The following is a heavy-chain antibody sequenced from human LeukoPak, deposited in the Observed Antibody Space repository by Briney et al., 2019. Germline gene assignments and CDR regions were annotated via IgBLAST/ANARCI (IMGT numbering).Heavy chain of an antibody. CDR1: GYTFSPYW. D-gene: IGHD3-10*01. Sequence: PGGSLRLSCVASGYTFSPYWMSWVRQTPGKGLEWVASISNGGGATFYGDSVRGRFTVSRDDAKNTLYLQMNSLRAEDTAVYYCARDLPRTSGPWGQGTLVTVSS. V-gene: IGHV3-7*01. CDR2: ISNGGGAT. J-gene: IGHJ5*02. CDR3: ARDLPRTSGP.